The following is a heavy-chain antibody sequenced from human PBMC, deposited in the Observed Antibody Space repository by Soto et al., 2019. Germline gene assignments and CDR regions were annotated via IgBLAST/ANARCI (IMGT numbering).Heavy chain of an antibody. J-gene: IGHJ4*02. Sequence: EVQLLESGGGLVQPGGSLRLSCAASGFTFSSYAMSWVRQAPGKGLEWVSAISGSGGSTYYADSVKGRFTISRDNSKNTLYLQMNSLRAEDTAVYYCAKLPYSSGGLDYYFDYWGQGTLVTVSS. CDR1: GFTFSSYA. CDR2: ISGSGGST. D-gene: IGHD6-19*01. V-gene: IGHV3-23*01. CDR3: AKLPYSSGGLDYYFDY.